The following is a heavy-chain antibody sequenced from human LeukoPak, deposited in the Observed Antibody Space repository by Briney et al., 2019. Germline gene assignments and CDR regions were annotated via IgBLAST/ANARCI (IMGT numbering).Heavy chain of an antibody. J-gene: IGHJ4*02. Sequence: ASVKVSCKASGGTFSSYAISWVRQAPGQGLEWMGGIIPIFGTANYAQKFQGRVTITADESTSTAYMELSSLRPEDTAVYYCADLGYCSSTSCAGDYWGQGTLVTVSS. CDR2: IIPIFGTA. CDR3: ADLGYCSSTSCAGDY. CDR1: GGTFSSYA. V-gene: IGHV1-69*01. D-gene: IGHD2-2*01.